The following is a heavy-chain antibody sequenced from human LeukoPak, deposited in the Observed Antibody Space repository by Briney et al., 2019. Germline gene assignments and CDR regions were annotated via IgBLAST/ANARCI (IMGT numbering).Heavy chain of an antibody. CDR1: GGSISSYY. D-gene: IGHD5-18*01. CDR2: IYFSGNT. V-gene: IGHV4-4*07. Sequence: SETLSLTCTVSGGSISSYYWSWIRQPAGKGLEWIGRIYFSGNTNYNPSLKSRVTMSVDTSKNQFSLRLSSVTAADTAVYYCARGQTAMRSFDLWGRGTLVTVSS. CDR3: ARGQTAMRSFDL. J-gene: IGHJ2*01.